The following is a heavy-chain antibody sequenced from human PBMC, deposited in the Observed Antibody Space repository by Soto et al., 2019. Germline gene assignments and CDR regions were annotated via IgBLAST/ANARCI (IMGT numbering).Heavy chain of an antibody. CDR3: ARLXFYYDTSVRPHDGQFDY. D-gene: IGHD3-22*01. V-gene: IGHV5-51*01. J-gene: IGHJ4*02. Sequence: GESLKISCKGSEYSFTIFWIGWVRQMPGKGLEWMGIIFPGDSDTRYSPSFQGQVTISADRSISTAYLQWSSLKASDTAMYYCARLXFYYDTSVRPHDGQFDYWGQGTLVTVSS. CDR1: EYSFTIFW. CDR2: IFPGDSDT.